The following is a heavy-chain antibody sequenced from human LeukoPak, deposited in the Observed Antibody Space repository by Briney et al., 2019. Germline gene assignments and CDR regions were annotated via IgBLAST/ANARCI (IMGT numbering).Heavy chain of an antibody. CDR2: IYSGGST. CDR3: AGSGASVSFLFDY. D-gene: IGHD2/OR15-2a*01. Sequence: PGGSLRLSCAASGFTVSSNYMSWVRQAPGKGLEWVSVIYSGGSTYYADSVKGRFTISRDNSKNTLYLQMNSLRAEDTAVYYCAGSGASVSFLFDYWGQGTLVTVSS. J-gene: IGHJ4*02. CDR1: GFTVSSNY. V-gene: IGHV3-66*01.